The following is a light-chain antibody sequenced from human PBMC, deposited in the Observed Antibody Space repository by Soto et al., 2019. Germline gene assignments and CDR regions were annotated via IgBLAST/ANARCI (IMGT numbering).Light chain of an antibody. J-gene: IGLJ3*02. CDR1: SSDVGGYNY. CDR3: CSYAHTSRV. CDR2: DVN. Sequence: QSALTQPRSVSGSPGQSVTISCTGTSSDVGGYNYVSWYQQYPGKAPKLMIYDVNKRPSGVPDRFSGSKSGNTASLTISWLQAEDEADYYCCSYAHTSRVFGGGTQLTVL. V-gene: IGLV2-11*01.